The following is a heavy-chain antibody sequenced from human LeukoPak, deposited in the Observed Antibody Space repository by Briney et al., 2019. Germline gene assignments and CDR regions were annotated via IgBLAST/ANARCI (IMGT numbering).Heavy chain of an antibody. CDR3: AKVSLRWWGYVDY. J-gene: IGHJ4*02. CDR2: ISYDGSNK. Sequence: PGGSLRLSCAASGFTFSNYGMHWVRQAPGKGLEWVAIISYDGSNKYYTDSVKGRFTISRDNSKNTLYLQMNSLRAEDTAVYCCAKVSLRWWGYVDYWGQGTLVTVSS. V-gene: IGHV3-30*18. D-gene: IGHD4-23*01. CDR1: GFTFSNYG.